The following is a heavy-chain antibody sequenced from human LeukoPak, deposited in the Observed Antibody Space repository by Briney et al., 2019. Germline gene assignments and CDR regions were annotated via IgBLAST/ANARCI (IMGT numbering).Heavy chain of an antibody. CDR2: MNPYSGYA. D-gene: IGHD3-16*01. Sequence: ASVKVSCKTSGYTFTNYDINWVRQATGQGLEWMGWMNPYSGYAGYAQKFQGRVTITRNTSISTAYMELSSLTSEDTAVYYCARGWGSRIWNYWGQGTLVTVSS. CDR3: ARGWGSRIWNY. V-gene: IGHV1-8*03. J-gene: IGHJ4*02. CDR1: GYTFTNYD.